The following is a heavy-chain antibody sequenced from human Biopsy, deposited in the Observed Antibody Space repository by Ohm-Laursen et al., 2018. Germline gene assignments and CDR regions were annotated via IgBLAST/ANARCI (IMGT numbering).Heavy chain of an antibody. Sequence: GASVKVSCEGSGYAVNDYFLHWLRQAPGQGPEWMGWISPNSGGTNYAQKFQGRVTMTRDTSISTAYVDLSSLRSDDTAVYYCTRGGYYYDSLAYYYWFDPWGQGTLVTVSS. D-gene: IGHD3-22*01. J-gene: IGHJ5*02. CDR2: ISPNSGGT. CDR1: GYAVNDYF. CDR3: TRGGYYYDSLAYYYWFDP. V-gene: IGHV1-2*02.